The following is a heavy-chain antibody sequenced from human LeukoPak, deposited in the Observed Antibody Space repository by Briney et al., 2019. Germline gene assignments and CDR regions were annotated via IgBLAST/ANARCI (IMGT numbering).Heavy chain of an antibody. CDR2: IWYDGSNK. V-gene: IGHV3-33*06. D-gene: IGHD5-24*01. CDR1: GFTFSSYG. CDR3: ANLGDGYNYTGY. J-gene: IGHJ4*02. Sequence: AGRSLRLSCAASGFTFSSYGMHWVRQAPGKGLEWVAVIWYDGSNKYYADSVKGRFTISRDNSKNTLYLQMNSLRAEDTAVYYCANLGDGYNYTGYWGQGTLVTVSS.